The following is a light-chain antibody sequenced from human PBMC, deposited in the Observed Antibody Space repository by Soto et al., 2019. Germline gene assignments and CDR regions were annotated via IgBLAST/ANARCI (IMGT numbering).Light chain of an antibody. CDR3: HLYGSSPQT. V-gene: IGKV3-20*01. Sequence: ESVLTQSPATLSVSPGERATLSCRASQSVSTYLAWYQQKPGQAPRLLIYDASTRATGIPDRFSGSGSGTDFTLTISRLEPEDFAVYYCHLYGSSPQTFGQGTKVDIK. CDR1: QSVSTY. J-gene: IGKJ1*01. CDR2: DAS.